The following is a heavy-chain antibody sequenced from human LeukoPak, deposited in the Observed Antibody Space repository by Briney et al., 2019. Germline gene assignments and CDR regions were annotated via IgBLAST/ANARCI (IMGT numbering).Heavy chain of an antibody. CDR3: ATRLGSPLCFAY. CDR1: GYTLTELS. J-gene: IGHJ4*02. V-gene: IGHV1-24*01. D-gene: IGHD3-10*02. Sequence: ASVKVSCKVSGYTLTELSMHWVRQAPGKGLEWMGGFDPEDGETFYAQNFQGRVTMTEDTSTDTAYMELSSLRSEDTAVYYCATRLGSPLCFAYWGQGVLVTVSS. CDR2: FDPEDGET.